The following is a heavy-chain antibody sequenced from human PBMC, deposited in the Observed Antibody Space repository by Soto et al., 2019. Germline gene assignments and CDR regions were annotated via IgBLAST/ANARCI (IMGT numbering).Heavy chain of an antibody. CDR3: AGRIGKADY. V-gene: IGHV3-48*02. J-gene: IGHJ4*02. CDR2: ISGSSSTI. Sequence: GGSLRLSCAAAGFTFSSYSMNWVRQAPGKGLEWVSYISGSSSTIYYADSVKVRFTISRDNAKASLYLQMSSLRDEDTAVYYCAGRIGKADYWGQGTLVTVSS. CDR1: GFTFSSYS. D-gene: IGHD2-15*01.